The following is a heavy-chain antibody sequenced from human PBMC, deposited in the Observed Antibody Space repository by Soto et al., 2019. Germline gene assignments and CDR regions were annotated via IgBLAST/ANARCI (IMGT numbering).Heavy chain of an antibody. CDR2: IYYSGST. Sequence: SETLSLTCTVSGGSISSYYWSWIRQPPGKGLEWIGYIYYSGSTNYNPSLKSRVTISVDTSKNQFSLKLSSVTAADTAVYYCARAHDYGDYRFDYWGHLTPVTVSS. D-gene: IGHD4-17*01. J-gene: IGHJ4*01. CDR1: GGSISSYY. CDR3: ARAHDYGDYRFDY. V-gene: IGHV4-59*01.